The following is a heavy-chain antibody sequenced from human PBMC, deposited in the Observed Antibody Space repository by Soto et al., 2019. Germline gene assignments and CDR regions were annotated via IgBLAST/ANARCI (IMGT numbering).Heavy chain of an antibody. CDR1: GYTFTSYD. D-gene: IGHD3-22*01. Sequence: ASVKVSCKASGYTFTSYDINWVRQATGHGLEWMGWMNPNSGNTGYAQKFQGRVTMTRNTSISTAYMELSSLRSEDTAVYYCSRGPYYDSSGYPDAFDIWGQGTMVTVSS. CDR3: SRGPYYDSSGYPDAFDI. CDR2: MNPNSGNT. J-gene: IGHJ3*02. V-gene: IGHV1-8*01.